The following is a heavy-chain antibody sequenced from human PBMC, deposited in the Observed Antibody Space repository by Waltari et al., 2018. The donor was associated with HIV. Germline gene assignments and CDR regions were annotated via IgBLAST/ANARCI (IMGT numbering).Heavy chain of an antibody. Sequence: EEQLVESGGGLVHPGGSLQLCGAASGFSFGGSPMNWVRQAPGKGLEWIAYISSSSFNIKYVDSVRGRFTISRDNTQNSLSLQMNNLIDEDTAKYFCARDTLNFFFGLDVWGHGTTVAVSS. V-gene: IGHV3-48*02. J-gene: IGHJ6*02. CDR1: GFSFGGSP. CDR3: ARDTLNFFFGLDV. CDR2: ISSSSFNI.